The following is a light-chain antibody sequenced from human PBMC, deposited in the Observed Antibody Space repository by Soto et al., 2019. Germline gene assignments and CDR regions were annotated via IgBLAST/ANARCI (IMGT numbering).Light chain of an antibody. V-gene: IGLV1-40*01. CDR1: SSNIGAGYD. CDR3: QSYDISLSGVV. Sequence: QSVLTQPPSVSGAPGQRVTISCTGSSSNIGAGYDVHWYLQLPGTAPKLLIYGNINRPSGVPDRFSGSKSGTSASLAITGLQDEDEADYYCQSYDISLSGVVFGGGTKVTVL. CDR2: GNI. J-gene: IGLJ2*01.